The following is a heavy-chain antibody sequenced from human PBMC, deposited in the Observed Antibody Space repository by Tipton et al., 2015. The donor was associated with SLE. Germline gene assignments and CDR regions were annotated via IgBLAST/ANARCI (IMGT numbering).Heavy chain of an antibody. J-gene: IGHJ4*02. CDR3: ATPQGMY. Sequence: GSLRLSCATSGITVSSSYMSWVRQTPGKGLEWVSTMYSDGRTFQADSVRGRFTISTDNSTNTLYLQLNSLRPEDTAMYYCATPQGMYWGQGTLVTVSS. CDR2: MYSDGRT. V-gene: IGHV3-66*02. CDR1: GITVSSSY.